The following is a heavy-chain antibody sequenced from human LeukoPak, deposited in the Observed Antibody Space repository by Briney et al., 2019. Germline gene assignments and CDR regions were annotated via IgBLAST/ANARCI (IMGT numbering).Heavy chain of an antibody. D-gene: IGHD6-13*01. CDR1: GFTFSSYA. CDR2: ISYDGSNK. Sequence: GGSLRLSCAASGFTFSSYAMHWVRQAPGKGLEWVAVISYDGSNKYYADSVKGRFTISRDNSKNTLYLQMNSLRAEDTAVYYCARDATTEVGTVYMDVWGKGTTVTISS. CDR3: ARDATTEVGTVYMDV. J-gene: IGHJ6*03. V-gene: IGHV3-30*04.